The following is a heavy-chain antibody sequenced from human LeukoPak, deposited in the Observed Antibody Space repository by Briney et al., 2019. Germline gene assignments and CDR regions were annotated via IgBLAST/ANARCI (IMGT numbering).Heavy chain of an antibody. CDR3: ARDPVGATTSLDY. Sequence: SETLSLTCTVSGGSISSGDYYWSWIRQPPGKGLEWIGYIYYSGSTYYNPSLKSRVTISVDKSKNQFSLKLSSVTAADTAVYYCARDPVGATTSLDYWGQGTLVTVSS. CDR1: GGSISSGDYY. CDR2: IYYSGST. V-gene: IGHV4-30-4*08. J-gene: IGHJ4*02. D-gene: IGHD1-26*01.